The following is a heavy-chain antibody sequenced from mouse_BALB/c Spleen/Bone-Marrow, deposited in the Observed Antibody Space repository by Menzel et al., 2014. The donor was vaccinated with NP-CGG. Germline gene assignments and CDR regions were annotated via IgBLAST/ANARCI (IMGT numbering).Heavy chain of an antibody. CDR1: GYAFGSYW. D-gene: IGHD2-1*01. Sequence: QVQLKESGAELVRPGSSVKISCKASGYAFGSYWMNWVKQRPGQGLEWIGQIYPGDGDTNYNGKFKGKATLTADKSSSTAYMQLSSLTSEDSAVYFCARRVYGNYWYFDVWGAGTTVTVSS. V-gene: IGHV1-80*01. J-gene: IGHJ1*01. CDR3: ARRVYGNYWYFDV. CDR2: IYPGDGDT.